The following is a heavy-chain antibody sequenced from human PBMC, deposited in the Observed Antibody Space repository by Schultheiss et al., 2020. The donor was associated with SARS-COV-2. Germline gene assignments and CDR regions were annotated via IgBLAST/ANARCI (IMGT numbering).Heavy chain of an antibody. Sequence: SETLSLTCAVSGGSISSSRYDWDWIRQPPGKGLEWIGSIYYSGSTTYNPSLKSRVSVSVDKSKNHFSLNLSSVTAADTAVYYCARGVARDYFDYWGQGTLVTVSS. V-gene: IGHV4-39*07. CDR2: IYYSGST. J-gene: IGHJ4*02. D-gene: IGHD2-15*01. CDR3: ARGVARDYFDY. CDR1: GGSISSSRYD.